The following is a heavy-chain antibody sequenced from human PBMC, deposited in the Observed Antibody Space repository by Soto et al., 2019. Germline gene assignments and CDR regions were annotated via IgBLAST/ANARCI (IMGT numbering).Heavy chain of an antibody. CDR2: IYYSGST. CDR3: ARNYSNLRYYYYYMDV. V-gene: IGHV4-59*01. Sequence: QMQLQESGPGLVKPSETLSLTCTVSGGSISSYYWSWIRQPPGKGLEWIGYIYYSGSTNYNPSLKSRVTISVDTSKNQFSLKLSSVTAADTAVYYCARNYSNLRYYYYYMDVWGKGTTVTVSS. D-gene: IGHD4-4*01. J-gene: IGHJ6*03. CDR1: GGSISSYY.